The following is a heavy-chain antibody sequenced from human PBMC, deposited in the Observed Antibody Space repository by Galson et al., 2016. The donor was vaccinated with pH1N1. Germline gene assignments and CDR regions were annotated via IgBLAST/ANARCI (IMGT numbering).Heavy chain of an antibody. CDR2: IKQDGSEK. CDR1: GFTFSTYW. Sequence: SLRLSCAASGFTFSTYWMHWVRQAPGKGLEWVANIKQDGSEKYYLDSVKGRFTISRDNAKESLFLQMNSLRAEDTAVYYCAKGGLAPGDYWGQGTLATVSS. V-gene: IGHV3-7*01. D-gene: IGHD6-19*01. J-gene: IGHJ4*02. CDR3: AKGGLAPGDY.